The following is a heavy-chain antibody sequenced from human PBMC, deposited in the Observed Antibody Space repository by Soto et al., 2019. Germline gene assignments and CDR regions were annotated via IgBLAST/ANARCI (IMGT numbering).Heavy chain of an antibody. J-gene: IGHJ6*02. CDR1: GGSISSGGYY. Sequence: SETLSLTCTVSGGSISSGGYYWSWIRQHPGKGLEWIGYIYYSGSTYYNPSLKSRVTISVDTSKNQFSLKLSSVTAADTAVYYCARRAHILTGYLYYYYYGMAVWGQGTTVTVSS. D-gene: IGHD3-9*01. CDR2: IYYSGST. CDR3: ARRAHILTGYLYYYYYGMAV. V-gene: IGHV4-31*03.